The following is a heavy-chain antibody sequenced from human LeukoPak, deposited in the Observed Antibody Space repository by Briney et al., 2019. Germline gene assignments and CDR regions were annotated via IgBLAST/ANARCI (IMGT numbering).Heavy chain of an antibody. CDR2: ISPSGGST. V-gene: IGHV1-46*01. Sequence: GASVKVSCKAFGYTFTSNYMHWVRQAPGQGPEWMGVISPSGGSTTYAQKFQGRVTLTRDMSTSTVYMELSSLRSEDTAVYYCARDPRQQWLVNWGQGTLVTVSS. J-gene: IGHJ4*02. CDR3: ARDPRQQWLVN. D-gene: IGHD6-19*01. CDR1: GYTFTSNY.